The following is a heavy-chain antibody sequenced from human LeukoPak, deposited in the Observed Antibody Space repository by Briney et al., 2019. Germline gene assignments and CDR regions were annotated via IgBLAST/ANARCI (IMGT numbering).Heavy chain of an antibody. D-gene: IGHD3-22*01. V-gene: IGHV4-34*01. CDR3: ARASYSYDINGWVPFDY. CDR2: INHSGST. CDR1: GGSFSGYY. J-gene: IGHJ4*02. Sequence: SETLSLTCAVYGGSFSGYYWSWIRQPPGKGLEWIGEINHSGSTNYNPSLKSRVTISVDTSKNQFSLKLSSVTAADTAVYYCARASYSYDINGWVPFDYWGQGTLVTVSS.